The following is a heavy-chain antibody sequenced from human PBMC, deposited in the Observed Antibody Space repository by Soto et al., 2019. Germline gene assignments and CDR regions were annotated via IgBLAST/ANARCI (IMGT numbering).Heavy chain of an antibody. CDR2: ISFDGRDI. Sequence: QVQLVESGGGVVHPGTSLRLSCVTSGFTFSSFAMDWVRQAPGKGLEWVAAISFDGRDISYRESVKGRFTISRDKFKNTVYLQMNSLRTEDSAVYYCAKESLDYFDSGRFYAPAFDPGGQGTLVTVSS. V-gene: IGHV3-30*18. D-gene: IGHD3-10*01. CDR3: AKESLDYFDSGRFYAPAFDP. J-gene: IGHJ5*02. CDR1: GFTFSSFA.